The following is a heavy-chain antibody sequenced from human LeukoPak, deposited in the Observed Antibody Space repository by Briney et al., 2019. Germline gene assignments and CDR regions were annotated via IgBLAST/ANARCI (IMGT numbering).Heavy chain of an antibody. CDR3: ARDIVLIAVAVRGSFDI. CDR2: INWNGGST. J-gene: IGHJ3*02. CDR1: GFTFSSYE. Sequence: GGSLRLSCAASGFTFSSYEMNWVRQAPGKGLEWVSGINWNGGSTGYADSVKGRFTIPRDNAKNSLYLQMNSLRAEDTALYYCARDIVLIAVAVRGSFDIWGQGTMVTVSS. D-gene: IGHD6-19*01. V-gene: IGHV3-20*04.